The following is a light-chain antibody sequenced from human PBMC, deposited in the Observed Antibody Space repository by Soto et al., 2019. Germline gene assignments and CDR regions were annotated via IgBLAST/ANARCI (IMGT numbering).Light chain of an antibody. CDR1: QSILYRSNNKNY. V-gene: IGKV4-1*01. Sequence: DIVLTQSPDSLAVSLGERATINCKSSQSILYRSNNKNYLAWYQQKPGQPPKLLIYWASTRESGVPDRFSGSGSGTDFTLTISSLQAGDVAVYYCQQYYDAPQTFGQGTKVEIK. CDR2: WAS. J-gene: IGKJ1*01. CDR3: QQYYDAPQT.